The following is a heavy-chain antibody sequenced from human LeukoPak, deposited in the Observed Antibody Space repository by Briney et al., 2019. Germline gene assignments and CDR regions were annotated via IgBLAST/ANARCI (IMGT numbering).Heavy chain of an antibody. V-gene: IGHV3-53*01. CDR3: ARMRIRAAAFDI. Sequence: GGSLRLSCAASEFTVSSNYMSWVRQAPGKGLEWVSVIYSGGSTYYADSVKGRFTISRDNSKNTLYLQMNSLRAEDTAVYYCARMRIRAAAFDIWGQGTMVTVSS. D-gene: IGHD2/OR15-2a*01. J-gene: IGHJ3*02. CDR1: EFTVSSNY. CDR2: IYSGGST.